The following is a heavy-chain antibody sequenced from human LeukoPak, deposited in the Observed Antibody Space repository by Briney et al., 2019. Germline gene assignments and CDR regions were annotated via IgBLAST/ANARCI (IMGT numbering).Heavy chain of an antibody. CDR1: GFTFSSSG. Sequence: GGSLRLSCAASGFTFSSSGMHWVRQAPGKGLEWVAFIRYDGSLKSYADSVKGRFTISRDNPKNSLSLQMNSLRAEDTGVYYCAKDGDGYWFDPWGQGTLVTVSS. J-gene: IGHJ5*02. CDR2: IRYDGSLK. CDR3: AKDGDGYWFDP. V-gene: IGHV3-30*02. D-gene: IGHD2-2*03.